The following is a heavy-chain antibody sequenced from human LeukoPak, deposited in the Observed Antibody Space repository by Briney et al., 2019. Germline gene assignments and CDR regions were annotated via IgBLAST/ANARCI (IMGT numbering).Heavy chain of an antibody. D-gene: IGHD3-10*01. CDR3: ARGGDSLHY. CDR1: GFTVSSNF. J-gene: IGHJ4*02. V-gene: IGHV3-66*01. CDR2: IYSSGST. Sequence: PGGSLRLSCAASGFTVSSNFMTWLRQAPGQGLEWVSVIYSSGSTYYADSVKDRFTISRYNSKNMLYLQMNSLRAEDTAVYYCARGGDSLHYWGQGTLVTVSS.